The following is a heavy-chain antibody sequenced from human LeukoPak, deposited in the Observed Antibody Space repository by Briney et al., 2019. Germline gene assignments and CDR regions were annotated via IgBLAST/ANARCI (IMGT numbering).Heavy chain of an antibody. J-gene: IGHJ4*02. D-gene: IGHD1-14*01. CDR1: GGSISSDY. CDR2: IHNSGRT. V-gene: IGHV4-59*08. Sequence: PSETLSLTCTVSGGSISSDYWSWIRQSPGKGLEWIGYIHNSGRTNYNPSLKSRVTGFVDTSKNQVSLRLSSVTAADTAVYYCARHGTISSESYFDYWGQGALSPSPQ. CDR3: ARHGTISSESYFDY.